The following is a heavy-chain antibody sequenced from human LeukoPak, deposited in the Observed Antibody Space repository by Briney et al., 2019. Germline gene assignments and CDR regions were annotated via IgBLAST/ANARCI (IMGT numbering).Heavy chain of an antibody. V-gene: IGHV3-23*01. CDR1: GFTFSSYA. CDR2: ICGSGGST. CDR3: AKHYSNYAEVYVQH. J-gene: IGHJ1*01. D-gene: IGHD4-4*01. Sequence: GGSLRLSCAAPGFTFSSYAMSWVRPAPGKGLEWVSAICGSGGSTYYADSVKGRFTISRDTSKNTLYLQMNTLRAPDTPVYYSAKHYSNYAEVYVQHWGQGTLVTVSS.